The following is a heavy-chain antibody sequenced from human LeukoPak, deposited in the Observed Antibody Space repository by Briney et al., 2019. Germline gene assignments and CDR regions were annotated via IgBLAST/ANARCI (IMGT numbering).Heavy chain of an antibody. Sequence: ASVKVSCKASGYTFTGYYMHWVRHAPGQGLEWMGWINPNGGGTNYAQKFQGRVTMTRDTSISTAYMELSRLRSDDTAVYYSAREFGVNQTIDYWGQGTLVTVSS. V-gene: IGHV1-2*02. J-gene: IGHJ4*02. D-gene: IGHD3-10*01. CDR2: INPNGGGT. CDR3: AREFGVNQTIDY. CDR1: GYTFTGYY.